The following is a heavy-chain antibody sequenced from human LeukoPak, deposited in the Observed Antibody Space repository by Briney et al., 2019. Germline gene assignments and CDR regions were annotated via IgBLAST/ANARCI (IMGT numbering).Heavy chain of an antibody. V-gene: IGHV3-23*01. J-gene: IGHJ1*01. D-gene: IGHD3-22*01. CDR1: GFTFSSYA. CDR2: ISGSGDGT. Sequence: PGGSLRLSCVASGFTFSSYAMSWARQAPGKGLEWVSTISGSGDGTYYADSVKGRFTISRDNSKNTVYLQMNSLRADDTAVYYCAKDLDDSSGFYSYHHWGQGTLVTVSS. CDR3: AKDLDDSSGFYSYHH.